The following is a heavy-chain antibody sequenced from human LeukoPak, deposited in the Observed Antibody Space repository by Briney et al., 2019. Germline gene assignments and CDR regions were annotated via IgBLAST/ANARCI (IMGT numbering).Heavy chain of an antibody. J-gene: IGHJ6*03. CDR3: ARSPSFGYYYYMDV. Sequence: GGSLRLSCAASGFTVGSNYMSWVRQAPGKGLEWVSVIYSGGSTYYADSVKGRFTISRDNSKNTLYLQMNSLRAEDTAVHYCARSPSFGYYYYMDVWGKGTTVTVSS. CDR2: IYSGGST. V-gene: IGHV3-53*01. D-gene: IGHD2-2*01. CDR1: GFTVGSNY.